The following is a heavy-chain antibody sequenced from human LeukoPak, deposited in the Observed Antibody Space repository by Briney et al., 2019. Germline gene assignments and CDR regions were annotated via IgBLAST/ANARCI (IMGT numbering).Heavy chain of an antibody. V-gene: IGHV3-23*01. J-gene: IGHJ4*02. CDR2: VSGSGGST. CDR3: AKAGAYDSSGYYYYLEY. CDR1: GFTFSYYA. D-gene: IGHD3-22*01. Sequence: PGGSLRLSCAASGFTFSYYAMSWLRQAPGKGLEWGSGVSGSGGSTYYADSVKGRFTISRDNSKNTLYLQMDSLRPEDTAVYYCAKAGAYDSSGYYYYLEYWGQGTLVTVSS.